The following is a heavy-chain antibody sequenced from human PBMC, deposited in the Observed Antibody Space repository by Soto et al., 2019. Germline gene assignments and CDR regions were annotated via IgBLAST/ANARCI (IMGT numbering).Heavy chain of an antibody. Sequence: ASVKVSCKASGYTFTSYDISWVRQAPGQGLEWMGWISAYNGNTNYAQKLQGRVTMTTDTSTSTAYMELRSLRSDDTAVYYCARDYDFWSGYKSPYALDYWGQGTLVTGSS. CDR3: ARDYDFWSGYKSPYALDY. CDR1: GYTFTSYD. V-gene: IGHV1-18*01. CDR2: ISAYNGNT. J-gene: IGHJ4*02. D-gene: IGHD3-3*01.